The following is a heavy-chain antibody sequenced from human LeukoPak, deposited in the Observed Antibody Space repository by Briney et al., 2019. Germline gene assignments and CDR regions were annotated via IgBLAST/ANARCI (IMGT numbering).Heavy chain of an antibody. CDR2: IYPTGST. V-gene: IGHV4-59*01. CDR1: GGSISSYY. D-gene: IGHD5-24*01. Sequence: SETLSLTCTVSGGSISSYYWSWMRQPPGKGLEWIGYIYPTGSTSYNPSLKSRVTISVDTSKSQVSLKLSSVTAADTAVYYCARMLDGSRRRGFDYWGQGTLVTVSS. CDR3: ARMLDGSRRRGFDY. J-gene: IGHJ4*02.